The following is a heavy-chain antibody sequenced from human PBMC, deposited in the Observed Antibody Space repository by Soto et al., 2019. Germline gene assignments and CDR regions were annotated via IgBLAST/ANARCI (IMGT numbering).Heavy chain of an antibody. CDR2: IYSSGST. Sequence: QVQLQESGPGLVKPSETLSLTCTVSGDSVSSDNYYWTWIRQPPGKGLEWIGYIYSSGSTNYNPSLKSRVTISLDTSSNQFSLKLTPVTAADTAVYYCARDIRGYSRAFDYWGQGTLVTVSS. V-gene: IGHV4-61*01. CDR1: GDSVSSDNYY. CDR3: ARDIRGYSRAFDY. D-gene: IGHD5-18*01. J-gene: IGHJ4*02.